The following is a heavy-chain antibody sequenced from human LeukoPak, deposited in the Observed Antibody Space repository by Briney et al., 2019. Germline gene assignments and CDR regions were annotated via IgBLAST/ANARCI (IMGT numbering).Heavy chain of an antibody. D-gene: IGHD6-25*01. CDR3: AEGAKSGLHY. V-gene: IGHV1-18*01. J-gene: IGHJ4*02. CDR1: GYDFISYG. Sequence: GASVKVSCKASGYDFISYGFTCVRQAPGRGREWMGWISAYNGNTNYAPSLQARVSMTTDASASTVSIEVRSLTPDDTAVYYCAEGAKSGLHYWGQGTLVTVSS. CDR2: ISAYNGNT.